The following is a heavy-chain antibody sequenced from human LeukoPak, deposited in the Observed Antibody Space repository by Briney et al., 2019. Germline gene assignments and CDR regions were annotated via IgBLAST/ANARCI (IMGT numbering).Heavy chain of an antibody. CDR2: ISSGGST. J-gene: IGHJ4*02. D-gene: IGHD3-10*01. Sequence: SETLSLTCTVSGGSIDSTIYYWGWIRQPPGKGLEWIASISSGGSTYYNPSLKSPVTTSVDTSKNHFSLKLSSATAADTAMYYCARLDYYGSGDRGFFDYWGLGTLVTVSS. CDR1: GGSIDSTIYY. V-gene: IGHV4-39*02. CDR3: ARLDYYGSGDRGFFDY.